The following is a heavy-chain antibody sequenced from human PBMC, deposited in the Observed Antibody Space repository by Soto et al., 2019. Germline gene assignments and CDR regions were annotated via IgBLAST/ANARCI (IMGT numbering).Heavy chain of an antibody. J-gene: IGHJ6*02. Sequence: LGESLKISCKGSGYSFTSYWISWVRQMPGKGLEWMGRIDPSDSYTNYSPSFQGHVTISADKSISTAYLQWSSLKASDTAMYYCARWDDFWSGYKNYGMDVWGQGTTVTVSS. CDR1: GYSFTSYW. CDR3: ARWDDFWSGYKNYGMDV. V-gene: IGHV5-10-1*01. D-gene: IGHD3-3*01. CDR2: IDPSDSYT.